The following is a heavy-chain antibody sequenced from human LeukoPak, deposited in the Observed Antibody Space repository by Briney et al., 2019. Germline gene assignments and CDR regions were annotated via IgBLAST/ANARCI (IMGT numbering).Heavy chain of an antibody. D-gene: IGHD2-2*01. CDR1: GYTFRDYY. J-gene: IGHJ4*02. Sequence: ASVKVSCRASGYTFRDYYMHWVRQAPGKGLEWMRGFDPEDGETIYAQKFQGRVTMTEDTSTDTAYMELSSLRSEDTAVYYCATVRKEAYQLKPFDYWGQGTLVTVSS. V-gene: IGHV1-24*01. CDR3: ATVRKEAYQLKPFDY. CDR2: FDPEDGET.